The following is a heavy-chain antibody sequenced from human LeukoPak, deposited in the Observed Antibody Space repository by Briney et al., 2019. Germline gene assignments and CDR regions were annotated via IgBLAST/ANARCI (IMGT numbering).Heavy chain of an antibody. CDR2: IYYSGST. V-gene: IGHV4-59*04. CDR3: ASVRRGFGESSKYYAYYYMGV. Sequence: PSETLSLTCTVSGGSISSYYWNWIRQPPGKGLEWIGNIYYSGSTYYNPSLKSRVTISLDTSKNQFSLKLSSVTAADTAVYYCASVRRGFGESSKYYAYYYMGVWGKGTTVTISS. D-gene: IGHD3-10*01. CDR1: GGSISSYY. J-gene: IGHJ6*03.